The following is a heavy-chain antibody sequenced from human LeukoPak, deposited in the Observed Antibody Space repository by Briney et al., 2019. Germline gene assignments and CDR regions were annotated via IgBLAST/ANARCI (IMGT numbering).Heavy chain of an antibody. CDR3: AKSFGYSRSWFDY. CDR1: GFTFSSYG. Sequence: SGGSLRLSCAASGFTFSSYGMHWVRQAPGKGLEWVAVIWYDGSNKYYADSVKGRFTISRDNSKNTLYLQMNSLRAEDTAVYYCAKSFGYSRSWFDYWGQGTLVTVSS. J-gene: IGHJ4*02. V-gene: IGHV3-33*06. D-gene: IGHD6-13*01. CDR2: IWYDGSNK.